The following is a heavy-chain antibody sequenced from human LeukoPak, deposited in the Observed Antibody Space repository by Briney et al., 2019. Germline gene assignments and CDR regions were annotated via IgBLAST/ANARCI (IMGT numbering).Heavy chain of an antibody. Sequence: KASQTLSLTCTVSGGSISSGSYYWSWIRQPAGKGLEWIGRIYTSGSTNYNPSLKSRVTISVDTSKNQFSLKLSSVTAADTAVYYCARAAATIFGVGNWFDPWGQGTLVTVSS. V-gene: IGHV4-61*02. CDR1: GGSISSGSYY. J-gene: IGHJ5*02. CDR2: IYTSGST. D-gene: IGHD3-3*01. CDR3: ARAAATIFGVGNWFDP.